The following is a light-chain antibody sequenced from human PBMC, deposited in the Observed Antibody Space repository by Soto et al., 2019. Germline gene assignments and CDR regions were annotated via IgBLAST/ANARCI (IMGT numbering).Light chain of an antibody. CDR1: QGIRND. CDR3: QKYNSAPLGA. J-gene: IGKJ1*01. CDR2: AAS. V-gene: IGKV1-6*01. Sequence: AIQMTQSPSSLSASVGDRVTITCRASQGIRNDLGWCQQKPGKAPKLLIYAASSLQSGVPSRFSGSGSGTDFTLTISRLQPEDFATYYCQKYNSAPLGAFGQGTKVEIK.